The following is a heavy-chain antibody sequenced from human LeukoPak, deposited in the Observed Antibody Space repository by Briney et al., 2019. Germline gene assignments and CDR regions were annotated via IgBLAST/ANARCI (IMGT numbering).Heavy chain of an antibody. V-gene: IGHV3-30*03. J-gene: IGHJ4*02. CDR1: GFIFNNYD. CDR2: ISRDGKRQ. D-gene: IGHD2-21*02. Sequence: PGRSLRPSCATSGFIFNNYDPHWVRQAPGKGLEWLATISRDGKRQFYADSVKGRFTISRDDSRSTLYLQMNSLRPEDTAVYYCARDRLNRAYCGDDCYSAAFDYWGQGTLVTVSS. CDR3: ARDRLNRAYCGDDCYSAAFDY.